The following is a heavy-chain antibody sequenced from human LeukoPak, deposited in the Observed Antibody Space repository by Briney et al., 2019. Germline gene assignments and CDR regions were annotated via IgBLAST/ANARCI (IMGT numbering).Heavy chain of an antibody. CDR1: GGSFSGYY. D-gene: IGHD3-22*01. Sequence: TASETLSLTCAVYGGSFSGYYWSWIRQPPGKGLEWIGEINHSGSTNYNPSLKSRVTISVDTPKNQFSLKLSSVTAADTAVYYCARDTSSGYYYDSSGLNWFDPWGQGTLVTVSS. V-gene: IGHV4-34*01. J-gene: IGHJ5*02. CDR3: ARDTSSGYYYDSSGLNWFDP. CDR2: INHSGST.